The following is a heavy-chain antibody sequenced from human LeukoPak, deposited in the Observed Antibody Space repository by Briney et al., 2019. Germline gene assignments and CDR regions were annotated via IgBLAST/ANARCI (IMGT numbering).Heavy chain of an antibody. CDR2: INHSGST. D-gene: IGHD2-2*01. V-gene: IGHV4-34*01. CDR1: GGSFSGYY. CDR3: ARVEKDIVVVPAARWFDP. Sequence: KASETLSLTCAVYGGSFSGYYWSWIRQPPGKGLEWIGEINHSGSTNYNLSLKSRVTISVDTSKNQFSLKLSSVTAADTAVYYCARVEKDIVVVPAARWFDPWGQGTLVTVSS. J-gene: IGHJ5*02.